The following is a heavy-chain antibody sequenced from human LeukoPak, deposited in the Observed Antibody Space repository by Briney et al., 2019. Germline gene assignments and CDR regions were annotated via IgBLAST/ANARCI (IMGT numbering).Heavy chain of an antibody. V-gene: IGHV3-9*03. D-gene: IGHD6-13*01. CDR3: AKARFSSSWYSGSYFDY. CDR1: GFTFDDYA. J-gene: IGHJ4*02. CDR2: ISWNSGSI. Sequence: GGSLRLSCAASGFTFDDYAMHWVRRAPGKGLEWVSGISWNSGSIGYADSVEGRFTISRDNAKNSLYLQMNSLRAEDMALYYCAKARFSSSWYSGSYFDYWGQGTLVTVSS.